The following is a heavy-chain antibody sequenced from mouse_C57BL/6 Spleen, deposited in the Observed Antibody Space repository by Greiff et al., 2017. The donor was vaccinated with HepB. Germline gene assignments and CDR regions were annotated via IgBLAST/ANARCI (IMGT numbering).Heavy chain of an antibody. CDR1: GFTFSDYY. CDR3: ARDGAYDGYYVVFDY. V-gene: IGHV5-16*01. D-gene: IGHD2-3*01. CDR2: INYDGSST. Sequence: EVQLVESAGGLVQPGSSMKLSCTASGFTFSDYYMAWVRQVPEKGLEWVANINYDGSSTYYLDSLKSRFIISRDNAKNILYLQMSSLKSEDTATYYCARDGAYDGYYVVFDYWGQGTTLTVSS. J-gene: IGHJ2*01.